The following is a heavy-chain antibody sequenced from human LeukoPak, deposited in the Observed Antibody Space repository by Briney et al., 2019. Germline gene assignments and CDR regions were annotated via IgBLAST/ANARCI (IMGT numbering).Heavy chain of an antibody. V-gene: IGHV1-18*01. J-gene: IGHJ4*02. Sequence: ASVKVSCKASGYTFTSYGISWVRQAPGQGLEWMGWISAYNGNTNYAQKLQGRVTMTTDTSTSTAYMELRSLRSDDTAVYYCARPQTYYYDSNGYYYGGDYFDYWGQGTLVTVSS. D-gene: IGHD3-22*01. CDR2: ISAYNGNT. CDR3: ARPQTYYYDSNGYYYGGDYFDY. CDR1: GYTFTSYG.